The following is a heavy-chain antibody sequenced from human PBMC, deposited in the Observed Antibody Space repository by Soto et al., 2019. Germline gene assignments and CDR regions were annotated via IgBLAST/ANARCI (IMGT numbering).Heavy chain of an antibody. CDR1: GFTFSSNW. D-gene: IGHD4-17*01. Sequence: EVQLVESGGGLVQPGGSLRLSCAASGFTFSSNWMHWVRQAPGKGLVWVSRMNGDGSTTSYADSVKGRFTISRDNAKNTLYLQMDSLRAGDTAVYYCVAVVATVPHWGQGTLVTVSS. CDR2: MNGDGSTT. CDR3: VAVVATVPH. J-gene: IGHJ4*02. V-gene: IGHV3-74*01.